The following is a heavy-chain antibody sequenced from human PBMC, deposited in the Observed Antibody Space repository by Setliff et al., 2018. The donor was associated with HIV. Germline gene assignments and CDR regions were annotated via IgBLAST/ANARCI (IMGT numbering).Heavy chain of an antibody. Sequence: ASVKVSCKTSGYNFSDYYLHWVRQAPGQGLEWMGWITPKSGGPKYAQKFQGWVTMTRDTSISTVYMELSSLRSEDTAVYYCASAGAWQRNALDIWGQGTMVTVSS. CDR3: ASAGAWQRNALDI. CDR1: GYNFSDYY. CDR2: ITPKSGGP. J-gene: IGHJ3*02. V-gene: IGHV1-2*04. D-gene: IGHD5-12*01.